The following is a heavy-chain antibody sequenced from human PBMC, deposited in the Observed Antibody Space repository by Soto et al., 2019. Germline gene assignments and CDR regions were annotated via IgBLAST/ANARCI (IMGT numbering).Heavy chain of an antibody. J-gene: IGHJ4*02. CDR2: FDPEDGER. Sequence: ASVKVSCKVSGYTLSELSMHWVRQAPGNGLEWMGGFDPEDGERIYAQKFQGRVTMTEDTSTDTAYMELSSLRSEDTAVYYCATERGYRYASLDYWGQGTLVTVSS. CDR3: ATERGYRYASLDY. CDR1: GYTLSELS. D-gene: IGHD5-18*01. V-gene: IGHV1-24*01.